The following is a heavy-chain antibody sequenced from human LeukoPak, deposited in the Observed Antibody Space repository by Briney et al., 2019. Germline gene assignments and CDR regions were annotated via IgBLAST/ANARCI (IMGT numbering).Heavy chain of an antibody. CDR3: GRDLSRYGSGSLPDY. D-gene: IGHD3-10*01. V-gene: IGHV3-21*01. CDR1: GFTFSSYS. CDR2: ISSSSSYI. Sequence: GGSLRLSCVASGFTFSSYSMKWVRQAPGKGLEWVSSISSSSSYIDYADSVKGRFTISRDNAKNSLYLQMKSLRDEDTAVFYCGRDLSRYGSGSLPDYWGQGTLVTVSS. J-gene: IGHJ4*02.